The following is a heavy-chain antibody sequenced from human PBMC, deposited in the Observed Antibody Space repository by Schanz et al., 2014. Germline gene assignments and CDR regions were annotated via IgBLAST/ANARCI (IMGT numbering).Heavy chain of an antibody. D-gene: IGHD3-10*01. CDR2: IKSDGCST. V-gene: IGHV3-74*02. Sequence: EVHLVESGGGLVQPGGSLRLSCAASGFTFNSHTFNWVRQAPGKGLEWVSRIKSDGCSTYYADSVKGRFTISRDNAKNTQYLRMSSLRAEDTAGYYCARSGASLRDNYFDPWGQGTLVTVSS. J-gene: IGHJ5*02. CDR1: GFTFNSHT. CDR3: ARSGASLRDNYFDP.